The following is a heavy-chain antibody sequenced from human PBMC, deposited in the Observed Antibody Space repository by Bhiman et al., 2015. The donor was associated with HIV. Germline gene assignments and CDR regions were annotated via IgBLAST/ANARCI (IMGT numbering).Heavy chain of an antibody. CDR3: VRTLVFWGGYSGAY. Sequence: EVQLLESGGGLVQPGGSLRLSCAASGFTFSSYAMSWVRQAPGKGLEWVSVISGSGGSTYYADSVKGRFTISRDNSKNTLYLRMSRLRGDDTATYYCVRTLVFWGGYSGAYWGQGTAVRVSA. D-gene: IGHD3-3*01. J-gene: IGHJ4*02. V-gene: IGHV3-23*01. CDR1: GFTFSSYA. CDR2: ISGSGGST.